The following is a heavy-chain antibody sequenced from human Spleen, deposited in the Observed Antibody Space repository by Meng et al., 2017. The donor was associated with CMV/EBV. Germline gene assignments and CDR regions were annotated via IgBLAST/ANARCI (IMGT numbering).Heavy chain of an antibody. Sequence: KASGGTFSSYAISWVRQAPGQGLEWMGGIIPIFGTANYAQKFQGRVTITTDESTSTAYMELSSLRSEDTAVYYRASTWGYSSSWGGDYWGQGTLVTVSS. J-gene: IGHJ4*02. CDR3: ASTWGYSSSWGGDY. CDR2: IIPIFGTA. CDR1: GGTFSSYA. D-gene: IGHD6-6*01. V-gene: IGHV1-69*05.